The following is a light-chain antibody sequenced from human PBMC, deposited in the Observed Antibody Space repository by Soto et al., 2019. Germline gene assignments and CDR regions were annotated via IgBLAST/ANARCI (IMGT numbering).Light chain of an antibody. CDR2: AAS. V-gene: IGKV1-8*01. CDR3: QQYYSYPWT. CDR1: HGISSY. J-gene: IGKJ1*01. Sequence: ALRMTQSPSSLSASTGDRVTITCRASHGISSYLAWYQQKPGKAPKLLIYAASTLQSGVPSRFSGSGSGTDFTLTISCLQSEDFATYYCQQYYSYPWTFGQGTKVEIK.